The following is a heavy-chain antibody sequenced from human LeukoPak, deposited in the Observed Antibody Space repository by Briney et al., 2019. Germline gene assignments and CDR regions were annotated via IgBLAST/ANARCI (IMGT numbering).Heavy chain of an antibody. Sequence: SETLSLTCTISGGSISSYYWSWTRQPPGKGLEWIGYIYYSGSTNYNPSLKSRVTISVDTSKNQFSLKLSSVTAADTAVYYCAREDISYFDYWGQGTLVTVSS. CDR2: IYYSGST. CDR3: AREDISYFDY. J-gene: IGHJ4*02. CDR1: GGSISSYY. V-gene: IGHV4-59*01.